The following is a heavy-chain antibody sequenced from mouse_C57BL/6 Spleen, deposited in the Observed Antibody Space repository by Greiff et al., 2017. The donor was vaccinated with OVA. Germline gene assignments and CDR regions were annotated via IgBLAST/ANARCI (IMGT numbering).Heavy chain of an antibody. CDR3: ARSGYGSRGGY. Sequence: VQLKESGPELVKPGASVKISCKASGYSFTGYYMNWVKQSPEKSLEWIGEINPSTGGTTYNQKFKAKATLTVDKSSSTAYMQLKSLTSEDSAVYYCARSGYGSRGGYWGQGTTLTVSS. V-gene: IGHV1-42*01. CDR1: GYSFTGYY. J-gene: IGHJ2*01. D-gene: IGHD1-1*01. CDR2: INPSTGGT.